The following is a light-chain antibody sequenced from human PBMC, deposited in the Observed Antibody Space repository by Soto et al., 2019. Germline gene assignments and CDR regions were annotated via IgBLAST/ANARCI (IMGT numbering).Light chain of an antibody. CDR1: QGISSY. Sequence: IQLTQSPSSLSASVGDRVTITCRASQGISSYLAWYQQKPGKAPNLLIYAASTLQSGVPSRFSGSGSGTDFTLTISSLQPEDFGTYYCQQFNTYPLTFGGGTKVEIK. CDR3: QQFNTYPLT. V-gene: IGKV1-9*01. J-gene: IGKJ4*01. CDR2: AAS.